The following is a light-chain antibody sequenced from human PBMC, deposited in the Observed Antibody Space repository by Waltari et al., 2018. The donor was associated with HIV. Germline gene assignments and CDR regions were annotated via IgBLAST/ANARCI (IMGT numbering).Light chain of an antibody. CDR3: SSYTSFTTLEV. CDR1: SSDVGGFNY. CDR2: EVS. Sequence: QSALTQPASVSGSPGQSITISCTGTSSDVGGFNYVSWYQQHPGKAPKLMIYEVSNRPSGVSNRFSGSKSGNTASLTISGLQAEDEADYYCSSYTSFTTLEVLGTGTKVTVL. J-gene: IGLJ1*01. V-gene: IGLV2-14*01.